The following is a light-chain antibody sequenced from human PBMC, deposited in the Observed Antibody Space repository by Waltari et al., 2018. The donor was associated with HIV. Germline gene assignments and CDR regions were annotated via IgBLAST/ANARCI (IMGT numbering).Light chain of an antibody. J-gene: IGLJ2*01. CDR3: ETLDDNLNGPV. CDR2: SNN. CDR1: SSNIGNNA. Sequence: QSVLTQPPSASGTPGQRVTISCSGSSSNIGNNAVSWYQQFPGTAPKLLIYSNNPRPSGVPDRFSGSKSGTSAPLAISGLQSEDEANYYCETLDDNLNGPVFGGGTKLTVL. V-gene: IGLV1-44*01.